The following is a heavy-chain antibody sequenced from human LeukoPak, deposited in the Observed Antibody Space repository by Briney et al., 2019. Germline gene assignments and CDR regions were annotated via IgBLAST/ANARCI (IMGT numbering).Heavy chain of an antibody. Sequence: SETLSLTCAASGGSISSSNWWSWVRQPPGKGLEWIGEIYHSGSTNYNPSLKSRVTISVDKSKNQFSLKLSSVTAADTAVYYCARAPGGYCSSTSCRLDYWGQGTLVTVSS. D-gene: IGHD2-2*01. CDR3: ARAPGGYCSSTSCRLDY. CDR1: GGSISSSNW. CDR2: IYHSGST. V-gene: IGHV4-4*02. J-gene: IGHJ4*02.